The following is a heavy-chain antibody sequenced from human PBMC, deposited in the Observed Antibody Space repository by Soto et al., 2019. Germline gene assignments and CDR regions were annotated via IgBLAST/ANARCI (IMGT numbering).Heavy chain of an antibody. CDR3: ARTGYSSSSWGFRWFDP. CDR2: IIPIFGTA. D-gene: IGHD6-6*01. CDR1: GGTFSSYA. J-gene: IGHJ5*02. Sequence: QVQLVQSGAEVKKPGSSVKVSCKASGGTFSSYAISWVRQAPGQGLEWMGGIIPIFGTANYAQKFQGRVTITADEATSTAYMELSSLRAEDTAVDYWARTGYSSSSWGFRWFDPWGQGTLVTVSS. V-gene: IGHV1-69*01.